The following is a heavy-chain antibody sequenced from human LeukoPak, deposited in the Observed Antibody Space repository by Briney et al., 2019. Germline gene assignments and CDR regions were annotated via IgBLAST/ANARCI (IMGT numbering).Heavy chain of an antibody. CDR2: INPNSGGT. J-gene: IGHJ6*03. Sequence: ASVKVSCKASRYTFTGYYMHWVRQAPGQGLEWMGWINPNSGGTNYAQKFQGRVTMTRDTSISAAYMELSRLSSDDTAVYYCARGGPVGYYYYYMDVWGKGTTVTVSS. V-gene: IGHV1-2*02. CDR1: RYTFTGYY. CDR3: ARGGPVGYYYYYMDV.